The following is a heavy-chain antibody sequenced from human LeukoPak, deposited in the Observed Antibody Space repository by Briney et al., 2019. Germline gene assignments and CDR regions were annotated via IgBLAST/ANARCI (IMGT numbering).Heavy chain of an antibody. CDR3: ARGDYGSGSYRYFDY. Sequence: ASVKVSCKASGYTFTSYGVSWVRQAPGQGLKWLGWISAYNGNTNYAQKLQGRVTMTTDTSTSTAYMELRSLRSDDTAVYYCARGDYGSGSYRYFDYWGQGTLVTVSS. D-gene: IGHD3-10*01. CDR2: ISAYNGNT. CDR1: GYTFTSYG. V-gene: IGHV1-18*01. J-gene: IGHJ4*02.